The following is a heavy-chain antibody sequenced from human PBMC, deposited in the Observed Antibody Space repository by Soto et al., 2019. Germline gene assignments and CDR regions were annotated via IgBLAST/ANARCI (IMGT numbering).Heavy chain of an antibody. CDR1: GFTVSSNY. D-gene: IGHD2-2*01. Sequence: PGGSLRLSCAASGFTVSSNYMSWVRQAPGKGLEWVSVIYSGGSTYYADSVKGRFTISRDNSKNTLYLQMNSLRAEDTAVYYCARWIVLVPAAMWDERFDAFDIWGQGTMVTVSS. V-gene: IGHV3-53*01. J-gene: IGHJ3*02. CDR3: ARWIVLVPAAMWDERFDAFDI. CDR2: IYSGGST.